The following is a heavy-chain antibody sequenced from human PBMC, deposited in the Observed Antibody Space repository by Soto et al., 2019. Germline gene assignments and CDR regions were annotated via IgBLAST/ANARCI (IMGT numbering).Heavy chain of an antibody. CDR2: HYSGGST. CDR1: GFSVSSNY. J-gene: IGHJ5*02. CDR3: ARHRHPRGTVGATSPLDP. Sequence: DVQLVESGGGLVQPGGSLRLSCAISGFSVSSNYLSWVRQAPGKGVEWVSVHYSGGSTYYADSVQGRFTISRDKSNNPLYLQMRRVRAEDTAVYFCARHRHPRGTVGATSPLDPWGQGTQVTVSS. D-gene: IGHD1-26*01. V-gene: IGHV3-53*01.